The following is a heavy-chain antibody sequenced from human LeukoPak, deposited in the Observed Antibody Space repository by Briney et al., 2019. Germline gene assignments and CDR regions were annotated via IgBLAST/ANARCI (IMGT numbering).Heavy chain of an antibody. CDR3: ARDGGYDILTGYEYYFDY. CDR2: IYPNSGGT. D-gene: IGHD3-9*01. J-gene: IGHJ4*02. V-gene: IGHV1-2*02. Sequence: GASVKVSCKASGYTFTGYYMHWVRQAPGQGLEWVGWIYPNSGGTNYAQKFQGRVTMTRDTSISTAYMELSRLRSDDTAVYYCARDGGYDILTGYEYYFDYWGQGTLVTVSS. CDR1: GYTFTGYY.